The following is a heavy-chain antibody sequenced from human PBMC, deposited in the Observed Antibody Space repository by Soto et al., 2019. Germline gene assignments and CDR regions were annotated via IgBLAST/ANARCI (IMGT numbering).Heavy chain of an antibody. CDR3: ARDRPDYSSSWYGDYYYYYYMDV. Sequence: GGSLRLSCAASGFTFSSYWMSWVRQAPGKGLEWMANIKQDGSEKYYVDSVKGRFTISRDNAKNSLYLQMNSLRAEDTAVYYCARDRPDYSSSWYGDYYYYYYMDVWGKGTTVTVSS. J-gene: IGHJ6*03. CDR2: IKQDGSEK. D-gene: IGHD6-13*01. CDR1: GFTFSSYW. V-gene: IGHV3-7*01.